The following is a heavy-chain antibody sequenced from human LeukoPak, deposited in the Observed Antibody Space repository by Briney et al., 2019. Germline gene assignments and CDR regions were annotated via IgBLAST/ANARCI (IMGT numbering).Heavy chain of an antibody. CDR1: GGTFSSYA. Sequence: ASVTVSCKASGGTFSSYAISWVRQAPGQGLEWMGGIIPIFGTANYAQKFQGRVTITTDESTSTAYMELSSLRSEDTAVYYCARSPNPSGGTGYNWFDPWGQGTLVTVSS. CDR2: IIPIFGTA. J-gene: IGHJ5*02. V-gene: IGHV1-69*05. D-gene: IGHD2-15*01. CDR3: ARSPNPSGGTGYNWFDP.